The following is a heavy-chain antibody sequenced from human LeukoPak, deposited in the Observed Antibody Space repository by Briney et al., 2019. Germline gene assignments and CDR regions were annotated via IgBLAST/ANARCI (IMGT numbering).Heavy chain of an antibody. CDR3: ASLAVAGEYYFDY. J-gene: IGHJ4*02. CDR2: INPNSGGT. CDR1: GYTFTGYY. V-gene: IGHV1-2*02. D-gene: IGHD6-19*01. Sequence: ASVKVSYKASGYTFTGYYMHWVRQAPGQGLEWMGWINPNSGGTNYAQKFQGRVTMTRDTSISTAYMELSRLRSDDTAVYYCASLAVAGEYYFDYWGQGTLVTVSS.